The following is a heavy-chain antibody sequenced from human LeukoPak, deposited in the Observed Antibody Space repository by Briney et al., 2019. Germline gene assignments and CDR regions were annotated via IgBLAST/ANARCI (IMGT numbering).Heavy chain of an antibody. CDR1: GGSISSSSYY. CDR2: IYYSGST. D-gene: IGHD4-11*01. V-gene: IGHV4-39*07. CDR3: ARPATLTTAGYGY. J-gene: IGHJ4*02. Sequence: PSETLSLTCTVSGGSISSSSYYWGWIRQPPGKGLEWIGSIYYSGSTYYNPSLKSRVTISVDTSKNQFSLKLSSVTAADTAVYYCARPATLTTAGYGYWGQGTLVTVSS.